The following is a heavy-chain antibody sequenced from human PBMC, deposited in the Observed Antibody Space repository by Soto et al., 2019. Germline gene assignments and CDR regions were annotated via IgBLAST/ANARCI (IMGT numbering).Heavy chain of an antibody. CDR2: ITSGSTTI. V-gene: IGHV3-48*02. J-gene: IGHJ5*02. CDR1: GFTFSTYS. Sequence: EVQLAESGGGLVKRGGSLRLSCTASGFTFSTYSMNWARQAPGKGLEWISYITSGSTTIFYADSVKGRFTISRDNAKNSLYLQMNSLRDEDTAVYYCARDNGMAGSFDPWGQGTLVTVSS. CDR3: ARDNGMAGSFDP.